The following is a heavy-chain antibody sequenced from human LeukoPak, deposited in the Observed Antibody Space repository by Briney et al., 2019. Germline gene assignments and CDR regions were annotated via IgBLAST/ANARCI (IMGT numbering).Heavy chain of an antibody. CDR1: GGSISSSSYY. J-gene: IGHJ4*02. CDR3: ARSNGYYYDS. CDR2: IYYSGST. Sequence: PSETLSLTCTVSGGSISSSSYYWGWIRQPPGKGLEWIGSIYYSGSTYYNPSLKSRVTISVDTSKNQFSLKLSSVTAADTAVYYCARSNGYYYDSWGQGTLVTVSS. V-gene: IGHV4-39*07. D-gene: IGHD3-22*01.